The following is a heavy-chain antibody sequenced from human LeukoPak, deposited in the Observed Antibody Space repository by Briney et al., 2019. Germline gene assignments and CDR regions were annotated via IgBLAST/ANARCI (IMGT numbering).Heavy chain of an antibody. Sequence: QPGGSLRLSCAASVFTFSSYAMSWVRQAPGKGLEWVSAISGSGGSTYCADSVKGRFTISRDNAKNTVYLQMNNLRAEDTAVYYCAKLSGDGLPPFDDWGQGTLVTVSS. V-gene: IGHV3-23*01. CDR1: VFTFSSYA. J-gene: IGHJ4*02. CDR3: AKLSGDGLPPFDD. D-gene: IGHD5-24*01. CDR2: ISGSGGST.